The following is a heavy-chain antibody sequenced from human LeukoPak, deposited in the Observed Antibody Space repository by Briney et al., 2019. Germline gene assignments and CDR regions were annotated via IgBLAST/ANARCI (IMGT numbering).Heavy chain of an antibody. CDR3: ARWQFWFDP. CDR2: IYPGECDT. J-gene: IGHJ5*02. D-gene: IGHD6-19*01. V-gene: IGHV5-51*01. Sequence: GGALKISFKGSGYIFTSYWIGWGRPMPGKGLEWMGIIYPGECDTRYSPSFQGQVTISADKSITTAYLQWSTLKASHTAMYYCARWQFWFDPWGQGTLVTVSS. CDR1: GYIFTSYW.